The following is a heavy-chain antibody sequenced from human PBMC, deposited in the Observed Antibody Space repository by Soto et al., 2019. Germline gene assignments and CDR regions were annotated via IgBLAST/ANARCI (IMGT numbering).Heavy chain of an antibody. Sequence: GGSLRLSCAASGFTFSSYSMNWVRQAPGKGLEWVSSISSSSSYIYYADSVKGRFTISRDNAKNSLYLQMNSLRAEDTAVYYCARVEVYSSSPQYYYYGMDVWGQGTTVTVSS. J-gene: IGHJ6*02. CDR1: GFTFSSYS. D-gene: IGHD6-6*01. CDR2: ISSSSSYI. CDR3: ARVEVYSSSPQYYYYGMDV. V-gene: IGHV3-21*01.